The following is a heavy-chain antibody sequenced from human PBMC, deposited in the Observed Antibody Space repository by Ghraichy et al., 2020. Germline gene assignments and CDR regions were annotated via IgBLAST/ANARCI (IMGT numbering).Heavy chain of an antibody. CDR3: AREDIYSGDY. Sequence: GESPNISCAASGFTFSTYWMTWVRQAPGKGLEWVANINQDGTEKYYVDSVKGRFTISRDNAKNSLYLQMNSLRAEDTAVYYCAREDIYSGDYWGQGTLVTVSS. CDR1: GFTFSTYW. CDR2: INQDGTEK. D-gene: IGHD5-12*01. J-gene: IGHJ4*02. V-gene: IGHV3-7*03.